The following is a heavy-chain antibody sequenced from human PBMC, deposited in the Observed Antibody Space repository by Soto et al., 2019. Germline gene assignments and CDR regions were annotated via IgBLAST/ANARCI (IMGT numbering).Heavy chain of an antibody. D-gene: IGHD3-22*01. V-gene: IGHV3-73*01. Sequence: LRLSCAASGFTFSGSAMHWVRQASGKGLEWVGRIRSKANSYATAYAASVKGRFTISRDDSKNTAYLQMNSLKTEDTAVYYCTRRVDSSGYYLDYWGQGTLVTVSS. J-gene: IGHJ4*02. CDR2: IRSKANSYAT. CDR3: TRRVDSSGYYLDY. CDR1: GFTFSGSA.